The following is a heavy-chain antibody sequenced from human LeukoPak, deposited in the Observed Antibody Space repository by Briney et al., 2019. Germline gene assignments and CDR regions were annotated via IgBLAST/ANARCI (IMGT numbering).Heavy chain of an antibody. D-gene: IGHD5-12*01. CDR1: GYTFTGYY. CDR2: INPNSGGT. CDR3: AGSLVATTSYPNWFDP. V-gene: IGHV1-2*02. Sequence: ASVKVSCKASGYTFTGYYMHWVRQAPGQGLEWMGWINPNSGGTNYAQKFQGRVTMTRDTSISTAYMELSRLRSDDTAVYYCAGSLVATTSYPNWFDPWGQGTLVTVSS. J-gene: IGHJ5*02.